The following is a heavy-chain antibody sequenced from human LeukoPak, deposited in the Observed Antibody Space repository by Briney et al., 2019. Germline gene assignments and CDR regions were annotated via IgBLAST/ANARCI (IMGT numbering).Heavy chain of an antibody. V-gene: IGHV4-39*07. CDR3: ARDDRKKHYFDY. CDR2: IYYSGST. J-gene: IGHJ4*02. CDR1: GGSISSSSYY. Sequence: SETLSLTCTVSGGSISSSSYYWGWIRQPPGKGLEWIGSIYYSGSTYYNPSLKSRVTISVDTSKNQFSLKLSSVTAADTAVYYCARDDRKKHYFDYWGQGTLVTVSS.